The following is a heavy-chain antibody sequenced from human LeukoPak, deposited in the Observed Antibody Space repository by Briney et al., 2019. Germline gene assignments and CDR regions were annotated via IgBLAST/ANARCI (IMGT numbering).Heavy chain of an antibody. D-gene: IGHD1-1*01. V-gene: IGHV4-59*08. Sequence: SETLSLTCTVSGGSISSYYWSWIRQPPGKGLEWIGFIYDSGSTNYSPSPKSRVTISVDTSKNQFSLKLTSVTAADTAVYYCARHGNGAFDIWGQGTMVTVSS. CDR1: GGSISSYY. CDR3: ARHGNGAFDI. CDR2: IYDSGST. J-gene: IGHJ3*02.